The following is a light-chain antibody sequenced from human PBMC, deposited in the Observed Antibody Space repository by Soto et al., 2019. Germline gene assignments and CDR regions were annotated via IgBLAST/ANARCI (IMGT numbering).Light chain of an antibody. V-gene: IGKV3-20*01. CDR3: QQYGSSRT. CDR2: GAS. Sequence: EIVLTQSPGTLSLSPGERATLSCRASQSVSSSYLAWYQQKPGQAPRLLIYGASSRATGIPDRFSGSGSGTDFPRTISRLETEDYAVYYCQQYGSSRTFGQGTKVEIK. J-gene: IGKJ1*01. CDR1: QSVSSSY.